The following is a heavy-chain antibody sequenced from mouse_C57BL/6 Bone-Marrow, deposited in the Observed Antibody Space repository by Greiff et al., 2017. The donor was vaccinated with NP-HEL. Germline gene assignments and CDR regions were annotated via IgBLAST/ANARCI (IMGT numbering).Heavy chain of an antibody. CDR2: ISNGGGST. CDR3: ARHAAQAPFAY. D-gene: IGHD3-2*02. Sequence: EVKLVESGGGLVKPGGSLKLSCAASGFTFSDYYMYWVRQTPEKRLEWVAYISNGGGSTYYPDTVKGRFTISRDNAKNTLYLQMSRLKSEDTAMYYCARHAAQAPFAYWGQGTLVTVSA. V-gene: IGHV5-12*01. J-gene: IGHJ3*01. CDR1: GFTFSDYY.